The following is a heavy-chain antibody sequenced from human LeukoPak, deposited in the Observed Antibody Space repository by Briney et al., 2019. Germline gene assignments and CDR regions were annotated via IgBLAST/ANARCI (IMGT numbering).Heavy chain of an antibody. J-gene: IGHJ4*02. D-gene: IGHD3-22*01. CDR3: VRELPPVVQYYFDY. Sequence: GGSLRLSCAASGFTFSDYGMHWVRQAPGKGLEWVAVIWYDGSNKYYADSVKGRFTISRDNSRNTLYLQMNSLRAEDTAVYYCVRELPPVVQYYFDYWGPGTLVTVSS. V-gene: IGHV3-33*01. CDR2: IWYDGSNK. CDR1: GFTFSDYG.